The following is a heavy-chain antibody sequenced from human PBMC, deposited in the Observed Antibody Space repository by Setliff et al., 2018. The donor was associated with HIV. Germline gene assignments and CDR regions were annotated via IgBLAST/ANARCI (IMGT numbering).Heavy chain of an antibody. J-gene: IGHJ4*02. Sequence: ETLSLTCTVSGGSISSGYYWTWVRQTPGKGLEWIANINEDGNKKYHAGSVWGRFTISRDNAKNSLYLEINNLEVEDTALYYCAREVPFSNRPFDYLWGSYRSPCFDCWGRGTLVTVSS. D-gene: IGHD3-16*02. V-gene: IGHV3-7*01. CDR3: AREVPFSNRPFDYLWGSYRSPCFDC. CDR1: GGSISSGYY. CDR2: INEDGNKK.